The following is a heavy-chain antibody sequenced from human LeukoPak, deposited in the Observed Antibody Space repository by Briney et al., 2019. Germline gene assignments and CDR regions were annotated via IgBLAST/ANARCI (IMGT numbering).Heavy chain of an antibody. J-gene: IGHJ4*02. D-gene: IGHD3-22*01. CDR2: IYYSGST. V-gene: IGHV4-59*01. CDR1: GGSISSYY. CDR3: ARSSFSQSSGYPSFSY. Sequence: SSETLSLTCTVPGGSISSYYWSWIRQPPGKGLEWIGYIYYSGSTNYNPSLKSRVTISVDTSKNQFSLKLSSVTAADTAVYYCARSSFSQSSGYPSFSYWGQGTLVTVSS.